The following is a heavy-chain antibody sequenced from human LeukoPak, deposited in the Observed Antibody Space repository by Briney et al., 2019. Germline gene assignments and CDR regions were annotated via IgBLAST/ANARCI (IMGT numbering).Heavy chain of an antibody. CDR3: ASGGTTYYYDSRLDY. CDR1: GFTFSSYA. D-gene: IGHD3-22*01. J-gene: IGHJ4*02. V-gene: IGHV3-64*01. Sequence: GGSLRLSCAASGFTFSSYAMHWVRQAPGKGLEYVSAISSNGGSTYYANSVKGRFTIPRDNSKNTLYLQMGSLRAEDMAVYYCASGGTTYYYDSRLDYWGQGTLVTVSS. CDR2: ISSNGGST.